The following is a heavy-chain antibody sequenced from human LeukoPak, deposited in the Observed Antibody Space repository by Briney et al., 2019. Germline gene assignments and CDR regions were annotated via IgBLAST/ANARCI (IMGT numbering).Heavy chain of an antibody. CDR2: ISSSSSYI. CDR1: GFTFSSYS. D-gene: IGHD6-19*01. V-gene: IGHV3-21*01. CDR3: ARDGPRERWLV. Sequence: GGSLRLSCAASGFTFSSYSMNWVRQAPGKGLEWVSSISSSSSYIYYADSVKGRFTISRDNAKNSLYLQMNSLRAEDTAVYYCARDGPRERWLVWGLGTLVTVSS. J-gene: IGHJ4*02.